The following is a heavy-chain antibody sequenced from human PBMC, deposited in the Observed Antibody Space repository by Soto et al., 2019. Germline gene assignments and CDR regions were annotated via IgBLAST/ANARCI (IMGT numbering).Heavy chain of an antibody. CDR3: ARDPTPSYYDILTGYFDC. J-gene: IGHJ4*02. CDR1: GFTFSSYA. Sequence: PGGSLILSCAASGFTFSSYAMHWVRQAPGKGLEYVSAISSNGGSTYYANSVKGRFTISRDNSKNTLYLQMGSLRAEDMAVYYCARDPTPSYYDILTGYFDCWGQGTLVTVSS. CDR2: ISSNGGST. D-gene: IGHD3-9*01. V-gene: IGHV3-64*01.